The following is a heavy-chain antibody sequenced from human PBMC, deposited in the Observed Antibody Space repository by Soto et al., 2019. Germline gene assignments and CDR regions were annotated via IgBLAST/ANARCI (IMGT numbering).Heavy chain of an antibody. V-gene: IGHV4-31*03. CDR1: GGSISSGGYY. Sequence: QVQLQESGPGLVKPSQTLSLTCTVSGGSISSGGYYWSWIRQHPGKGLEWIGYIYYSGSTYYNPSLRSRVTISAATSKNQFSLKRSSVTAEVTAVYYCARGGRRSPGMDVWGQGTTVTVSS. CDR3: ARGGRRSPGMDV. J-gene: IGHJ6*02. CDR2: IYYSGST.